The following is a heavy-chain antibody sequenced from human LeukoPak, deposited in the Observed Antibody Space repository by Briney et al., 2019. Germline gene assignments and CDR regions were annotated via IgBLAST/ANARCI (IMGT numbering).Heavy chain of an antibody. J-gene: IGHJ4*02. CDR2: ISDTT. CDR1: GFTFNYFA. Sequence: GGSLRLSCAAPGFTFNYFAMSWVRQAPGKGLEWVSGISDTTYYADSVKGRFTISRDNSKNTLYLQMNSLSAEDTAIYYCAKGGYCSGGRCYFGLDWGQGTLVTVSS. V-gene: IGHV3-23*01. D-gene: IGHD2-15*01. CDR3: AKGGYCSGGRCYFGLD.